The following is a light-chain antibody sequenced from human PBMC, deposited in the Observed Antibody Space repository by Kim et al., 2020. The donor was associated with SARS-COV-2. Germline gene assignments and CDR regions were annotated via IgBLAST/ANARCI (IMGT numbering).Light chain of an antibody. V-gene: IGLV6-57*03. Sequence: KTGTISCTRSSGSIASKYVQWYQQRPGSAPTTVIYEDNQRPSGVPDRFSGSIDSSSNSASLTISGLKTEDEADYYCQSYDSSNWVFGGGTQLTVL. CDR1: SGSIASKY. CDR2: EDN. J-gene: IGLJ3*02. CDR3: QSYDSSNWV.